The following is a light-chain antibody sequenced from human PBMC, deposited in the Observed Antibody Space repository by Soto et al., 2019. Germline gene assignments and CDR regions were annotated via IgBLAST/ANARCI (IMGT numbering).Light chain of an antibody. J-gene: IGKJ4*01. V-gene: IGKV3-15*01. Sequence: EIVMTQSPASLSVSPGERATLSCRASQSVGTNLAWYQKKPGQGPRLLMYGAYTRAIGIPARFSGSGSGTEFTLTITSLKSEDFAVYYCQQYQNWLSFGGGTKVEI. CDR1: QSVGTN. CDR3: QQYQNWLS. CDR2: GAY.